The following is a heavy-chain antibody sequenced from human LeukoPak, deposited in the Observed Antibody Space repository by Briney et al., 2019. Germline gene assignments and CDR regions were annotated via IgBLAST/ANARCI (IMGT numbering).Heavy chain of an antibody. CDR3: VRGSGNEGNDY. D-gene: IGHD3-10*01. V-gene: IGHV4-59*01. CDR1: GGSISSYY. J-gene: IGHJ4*02. Sequence: SETLSLTCTVSGGSISSYYWSWIRQPPGKGLEWIGYIHYSGSTNYIPSLKSRVTISVDTSKNQFSLKLSSVTAADTAAYYCVRGSGNEGNDYWGQGTLVTVSS. CDR2: IHYSGST.